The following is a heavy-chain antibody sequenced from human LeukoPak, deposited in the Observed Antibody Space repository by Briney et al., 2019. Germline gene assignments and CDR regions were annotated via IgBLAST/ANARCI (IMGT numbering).Heavy chain of an antibody. Sequence: ASVKVSCKASGYNFTSYDINWVRQATGQGLEWMGWMNPSSGYTGYAQKFRGRVTMTMNSSMSTMYMDLSSLRSDDTAVYYCARVRAPGHYDVYAYWGQGTLITVSS. CDR1: GYNFTSYD. V-gene: IGHV1-8*01. CDR2: MNPSSGYT. CDR3: ARVRAPGHYDVYAY. D-gene: IGHD3-3*01. J-gene: IGHJ4*02.